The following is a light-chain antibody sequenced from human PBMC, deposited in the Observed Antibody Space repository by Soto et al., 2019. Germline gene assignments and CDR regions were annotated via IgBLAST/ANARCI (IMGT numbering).Light chain of an antibody. CDR1: QSVSSY. CDR2: DAS. Sequence: EIVLTQSPATLSLSPGERATLSCRASQSVSSYLAWYQQKPGQAPRLLIYDASNRATGIPARFSGSGSGTDFTLTISSLEREDFAVYYCQQRSNWTPGPITFGQGTRLEIK. J-gene: IGKJ5*01. V-gene: IGKV3-11*01. CDR3: QQRSNWTPGPIT.